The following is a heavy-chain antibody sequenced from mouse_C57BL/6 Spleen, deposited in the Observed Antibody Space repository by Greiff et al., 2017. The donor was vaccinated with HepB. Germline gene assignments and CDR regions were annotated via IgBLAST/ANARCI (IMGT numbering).Heavy chain of an antibody. D-gene: IGHD2-4*01. J-gene: IGHJ3*01. CDR2: INPYNGDT. CDR1: GYSFTGYF. Sequence: EVQLQQSGPELVKPGDSVKISCKASGYSFTGYFMNWVMQSHGKSLEWIGRINPYNGDTFYNQKFKGKATLTVDKSSSTAHMELRSLTSEDSAVYYCASLGGYDYDEGFAYWGQGTLVTVSA. CDR3: ASLGGYDYDEGFAY. V-gene: IGHV1-20*01.